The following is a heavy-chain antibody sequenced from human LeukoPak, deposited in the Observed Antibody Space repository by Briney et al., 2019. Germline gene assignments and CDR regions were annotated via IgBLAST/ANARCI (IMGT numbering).Heavy chain of an antibody. Sequence: ASVKVSCKASGYTFTSYGISWVRQAPGQGLEWVGWINPNSGGTNYAQKFQGRVTMTRDTSISTAYMELSRLRSDDTAVYYCAREYCSSTSCYNWFDPWGQGTLVTVSS. D-gene: IGHD2-2*01. CDR2: INPNSGGT. V-gene: IGHV1-2*02. J-gene: IGHJ5*02. CDR1: GYTFTSYG. CDR3: AREYCSSTSCYNWFDP.